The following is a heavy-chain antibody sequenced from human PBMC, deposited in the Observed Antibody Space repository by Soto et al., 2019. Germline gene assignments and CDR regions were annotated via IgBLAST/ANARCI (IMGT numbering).Heavy chain of an antibody. CDR1: GGNFIDYA. Sequence: SVKVSCKASGGNFIDYAFSWVRQAPGQGLEWMGGIIPIIATADYAQKFQGRVTITADESTRTAYMEVTSLTSEDTAVYFCAGTYDTSGDYPYYFDYWGQGTPVTVSS. D-gene: IGHD3-22*01. CDR3: AGTYDTSGDYPYYFDY. V-gene: IGHV1-69*13. J-gene: IGHJ4*02. CDR2: IIPIIATA.